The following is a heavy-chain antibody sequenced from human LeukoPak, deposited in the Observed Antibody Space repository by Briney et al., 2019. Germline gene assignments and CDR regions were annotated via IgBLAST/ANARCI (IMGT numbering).Heavy chain of an antibody. CDR1: GFTFNRYW. CDR2: IKHDGSEK. J-gene: IGHJ4*02. CDR3: ARGGRYSSGWYDY. D-gene: IGHD6-19*01. V-gene: IGHV3-7*01. Sequence: GGSLRLSCAASGFTFNRYWMSWVRQAPGKGLQWVANIKHDGSEKYYVASVKGRFTISRDNAKNSLYLQMNSLRAEDTAVYYCARGGRYSSGWYDYWGQGTLVTVSS.